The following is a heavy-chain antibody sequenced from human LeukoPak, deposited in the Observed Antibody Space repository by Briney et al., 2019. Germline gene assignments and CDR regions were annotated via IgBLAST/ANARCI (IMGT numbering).Heavy chain of an antibody. CDR2: INHSGST. J-gene: IGHJ4*02. CDR1: GGSFSGYY. Sequence: PSETLSLTCAVYGGSFSGYYWSWIRQPPGKGLEWIGEINHSGSTNYNPSLKSRVTISVDTSKNQFSLKLSSVTAADTAVYYCARHREPSRYFDWLLPYYFDYWGQGTLVTVSS. CDR3: ARHREPSRYFDWLLPYYFDY. V-gene: IGHV4-34*01. D-gene: IGHD3-9*01.